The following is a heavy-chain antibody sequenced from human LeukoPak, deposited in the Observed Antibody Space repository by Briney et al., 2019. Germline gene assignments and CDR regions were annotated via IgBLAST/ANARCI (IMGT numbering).Heavy chain of an antibody. Sequence: QSGGPLRLSCAASGFPFSSYGMHWVRQAPGKGLEWVADIWYDGSNKYYADSVKGRFTISRDNSKNTLYLQMNSLRAEDTAVYYCARDLRSSGWYYFDYWGQGTLVTVSS. J-gene: IGHJ4*02. CDR3: ARDLRSSGWYYFDY. CDR1: GFPFSSYG. V-gene: IGHV3-33*01. CDR2: IWYDGSNK. D-gene: IGHD6-19*01.